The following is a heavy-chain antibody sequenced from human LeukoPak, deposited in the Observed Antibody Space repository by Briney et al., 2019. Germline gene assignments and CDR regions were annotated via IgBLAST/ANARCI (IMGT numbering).Heavy chain of an antibody. D-gene: IGHD2-8*01. CDR1: GYTFTSYG. V-gene: IGHV1-18*01. J-gene: IGHJ4*02. CDR2: ISAYNGNT. CDR3: ARGYCTNGVCYRGDY. Sequence: ASVKVSCXASGYTFTSYGISWVRQAPGQGLGWMGWISAYNGNTNYAQKLQGRVTMTTDTSTSTAYMELRSLRSDDTAVYYCARGYCTNGVCYRGDYWGQGTLVTVSS.